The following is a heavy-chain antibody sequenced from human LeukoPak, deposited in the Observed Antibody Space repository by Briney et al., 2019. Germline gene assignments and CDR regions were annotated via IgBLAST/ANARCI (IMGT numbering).Heavy chain of an antibody. J-gene: IGHJ4*02. V-gene: IGHV1-18*01. Sequence: ASVKVSCKASGYTFTSYGISWVRQAPGQGLEWMGWISAYNGNTNYAQKLQGRVTMTTDTSTSTAYMELRSLRSDDTAVYYFARDSVPRDVPYSFDYWGQGTLVTVYS. CDR1: GYTFTSYG. CDR3: ARDSVPRDVPYSFDY. D-gene: IGHD2-2*01. CDR2: ISAYNGNT.